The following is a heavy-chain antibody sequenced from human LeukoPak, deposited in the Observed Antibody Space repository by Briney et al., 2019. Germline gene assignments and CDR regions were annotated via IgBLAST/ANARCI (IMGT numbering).Heavy chain of an antibody. V-gene: IGHV4-4*07. J-gene: IGHJ3*02. CDR3: ARDRYYYDSSGYYAFDI. Sequence: SETLSLTCTVSGGSIGSYYWSWIRQPAGKGLEWIGRIYTSGSTNYNPSLKSRVTMSVDTSKNQLSLKLGSVTAADTAVYYCARDRYYYDSSGYYAFDIWGQGTMVTVSS. CDR1: GGSIGSYY. D-gene: IGHD3-22*01. CDR2: IYTSGST.